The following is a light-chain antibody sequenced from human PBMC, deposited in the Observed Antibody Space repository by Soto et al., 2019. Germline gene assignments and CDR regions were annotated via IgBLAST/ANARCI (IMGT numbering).Light chain of an antibody. V-gene: IGKV3-20*01. Sequence: EIVLTQSPGTLSLSPGERDNLSCRASQSVSSSYLAWYQHKPGQAPRLLIYGASSRATGIPDRFSGSGSGTDFTLTISRLEPEDFAVYYCQQYGISPHTFGQGTKLEIK. CDR2: GAS. CDR3: QQYGISPHT. J-gene: IGKJ2*01. CDR1: QSVSSSY.